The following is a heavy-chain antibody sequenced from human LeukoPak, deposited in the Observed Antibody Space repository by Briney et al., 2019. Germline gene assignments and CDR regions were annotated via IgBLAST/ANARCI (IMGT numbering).Heavy chain of an antibody. D-gene: IGHD3-9*01. J-gene: IGHJ3*02. CDR2: IYHTGST. Sequence: SETLSLTCTVSGASISTYYWSWIRQPPGKGLEWIGYIYHTGSTNYNPSLKSRVTISVDKSKNQFSLKLSSVTAADTAVYYCARGAKSVLRYFDWLPNDAFDIWGQGTMVTVSS. CDR1: GASISTYY. V-gene: IGHV4-59*12. CDR3: ARGAKSVLRYFDWLPNDAFDI.